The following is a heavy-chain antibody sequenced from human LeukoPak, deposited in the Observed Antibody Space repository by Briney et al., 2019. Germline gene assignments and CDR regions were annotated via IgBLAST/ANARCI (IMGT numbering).Heavy chain of an antibody. Sequence: PSETLSLTCTVSGGSISTSYWSWIRQPAGKGLEWIGRIYSSGSARYTPSLKSRVTISVDTSKNQLSLNLRSVTASDTAAYCCAREGGSGGHYYYYMDVWGTGTTVTVSS. D-gene: IGHD3-10*01. CDR1: GGSISTSY. CDR3: AREGGSGGHYYYYMDV. CDR2: IYSSGSA. V-gene: IGHV4-4*07. J-gene: IGHJ6*03.